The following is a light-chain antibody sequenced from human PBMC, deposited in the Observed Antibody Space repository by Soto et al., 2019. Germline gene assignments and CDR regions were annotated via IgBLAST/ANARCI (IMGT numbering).Light chain of an antibody. CDR1: QSVSSSY. J-gene: IGKJ1*01. Sequence: EIVLTQSPATLSLSPGERATLSCGASQSVSSSYLAWYQQKPGLAPRLLIYDAASRATGIPDRFSGSGSGTDFTLTISRLEPEDFGVYYCQHYGSSPKTFGQGTKVEIK. CDR3: QHYGSSPKT. V-gene: IGKV3D-20*01. CDR2: DAA.